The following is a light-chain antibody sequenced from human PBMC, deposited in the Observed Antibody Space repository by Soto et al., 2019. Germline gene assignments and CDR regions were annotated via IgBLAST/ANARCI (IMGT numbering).Light chain of an antibody. CDR3: QQYNYWPTRT. V-gene: IGKV3-15*01. CDR2: GAT. CDR1: QTINSN. Sequence: EVVMTQSPATLSVSPGERATLSCRASQTINSNLAWYQQKPGQAPRLLIHGATTRATGIPGRFSGSGSGTEFTITISSLQSEDIAVYYCQQYNYWPTRTFGQGTKVEI. J-gene: IGKJ1*01.